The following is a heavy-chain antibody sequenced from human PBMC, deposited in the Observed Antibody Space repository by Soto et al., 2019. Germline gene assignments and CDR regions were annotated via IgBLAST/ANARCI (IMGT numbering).Heavy chain of an antibody. V-gene: IGHV1-8*02. CDR1: GYTFTGYD. CDR2: MNPNSGNT. Sequence: VASVKVSCKASGYTFTGYDINWVRQATGQGLEWMGWMNPNSGNTGYAQKFQGRVTMTRNTSISTAYMELSSLRSEDTAVYYCARARSSTYYYGMDVWGQGTTVTVSS. CDR3: ARARSSTYYYGMDV. J-gene: IGHJ6*02. D-gene: IGHD6-6*01.